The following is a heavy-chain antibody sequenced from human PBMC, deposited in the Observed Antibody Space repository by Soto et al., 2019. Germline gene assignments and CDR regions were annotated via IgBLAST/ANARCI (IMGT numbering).Heavy chain of an antibody. Sequence: WTWIRQPPGKGLEWIGHIYNTGSTNYHPSLKSRVTISVDTSKNQFSLRLSSVTAADTALYYCARPYSSGWYGAFDIWGQGTMVTVSS. CDR3: ARPYSSGWYGAFDI. J-gene: IGHJ3*02. CDR2: IYNTGST. V-gene: IGHV4-61*07. D-gene: IGHD6-19*01.